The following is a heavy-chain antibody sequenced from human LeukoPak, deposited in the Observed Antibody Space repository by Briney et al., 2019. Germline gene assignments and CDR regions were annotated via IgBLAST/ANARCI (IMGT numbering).Heavy chain of an antibody. V-gene: IGHV3-7*01. Sequence: PGGSLRLSCAASGFTFSSYSMSWVRQAPGKGLEWVANIQQDGSEKYYVDSVKGRFTISKDNAKNSLYLQMNSLRAEDTAVYYCGYSSGRYGATGFDPWGQGTLVTVSS. CDR2: IQQDGSEK. J-gene: IGHJ5*02. CDR1: GFTFSSYS. D-gene: IGHD6-19*01. CDR3: GYSSGRYGATGFDP.